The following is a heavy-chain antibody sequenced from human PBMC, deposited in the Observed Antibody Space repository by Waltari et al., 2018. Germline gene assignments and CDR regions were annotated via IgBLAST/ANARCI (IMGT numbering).Heavy chain of an antibody. CDR3: AKDLSYYYDSSHFDY. CDR2: ISYDGSNK. D-gene: IGHD3-22*01. V-gene: IGHV3-30*18. Sequence: QVQLVESGGGVVQPGRSLRLSCAASGFTFSSYGMHWVRQAPGKGLALVAVISYDGSNKYYADAVKGRFTISRDNSKNTLYLQMNSLRAEDTAVYYCAKDLSYYYDSSHFDYWGQGTLVTVSS. CDR1: GFTFSSYG. J-gene: IGHJ4*02.